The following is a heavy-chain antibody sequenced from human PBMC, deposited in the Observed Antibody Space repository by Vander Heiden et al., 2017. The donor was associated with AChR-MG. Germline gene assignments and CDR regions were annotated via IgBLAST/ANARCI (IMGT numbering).Heavy chain of an antibody. J-gene: IGHJ4*02. CDR3: AKTGTFDWLFHFDY. Sequence: QVQLVESGGGVVQPGRSLRVACAASGFNFGSYGWHWVRQAPGKGLEWVAVISYDGSNKYYADSVKGRFTISRDNSKNTLYLQMNSLRAEDTAVYYCAKTGTFDWLFHFDYWGQGTLVTVSS. V-gene: IGHV3-30*18. CDR2: ISYDGSNK. D-gene: IGHD3-9*01. CDR1: GFNFGSYG.